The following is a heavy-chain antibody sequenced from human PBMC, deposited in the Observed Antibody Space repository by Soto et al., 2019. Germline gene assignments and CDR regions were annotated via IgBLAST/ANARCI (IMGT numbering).Heavy chain of an antibody. V-gene: IGHV3-23*01. CDR3: VKDVGGYPSTAPH. Sequence: EVQLLESGGGLVQPGGSLRLSCAASGITISNYPMSWVRQAPGKGLDWVSGISGSGDRTYYADSAKGRFTISKDISKNSLSLQMDNLGVEDTAVYFWVKDVGGYPSTAPHWGQGTLGTVSS. J-gene: IGHJ1*01. CDR2: ISGSGDRT. CDR1: GITISNYP. D-gene: IGHD6-13*01.